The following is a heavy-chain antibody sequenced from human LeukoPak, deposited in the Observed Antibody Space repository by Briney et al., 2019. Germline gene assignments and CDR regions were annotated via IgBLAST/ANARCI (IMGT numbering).Heavy chain of an antibody. CDR1: GGSISSGSYY. V-gene: IGHV4-61*02. CDR3: AAPPPRLEWLFDYYYYYMDV. CDR2: IYTSGST. D-gene: IGHD3-3*01. J-gene: IGHJ6*03. Sequence: PSETLSLTCTVSGGSISSGSYYWSWMRQPAGKGLEWIGRIYTSGSTNYNPSLKSRVTISLDTSKNQFSLKLSSVTAADTAVYYCAAPPPRLEWLFDYYYYYMDVWGKGTTVTVS.